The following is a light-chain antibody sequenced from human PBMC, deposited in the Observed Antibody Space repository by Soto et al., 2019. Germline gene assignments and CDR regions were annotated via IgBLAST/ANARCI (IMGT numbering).Light chain of an antibody. J-gene: IGLJ2*01. V-gene: IGLV2-8*01. Sequence: QSALTQPPSASGSRGQSVTISCTGTRSDVGGYNYVSWYQQHPGKAPKLMIYEVKKWSSGVPDRFSGSKSGNTASLTVSGLQAEDEADYYAASYAGSNNVRFGGGTKLTVL. CDR2: EVK. CDR3: ASYAGSNNVR. CDR1: RSDVGGYNY.